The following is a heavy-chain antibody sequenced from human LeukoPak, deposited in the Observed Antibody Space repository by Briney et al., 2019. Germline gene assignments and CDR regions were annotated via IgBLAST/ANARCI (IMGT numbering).Heavy chain of an antibody. CDR2: IYHSGRT. Sequence: SETLSLTCTVSGYSISSGYYWGWIRQPPGKGLEWIGSIYHSGRTFYNPSLKSRVTISVDTSKNQFSLKLTSVTAADTAVYYCARQYSDILTGYHRGELYWYFDLWGRGTLVTVSS. D-gene: IGHD3-9*01. CDR3: ARQYSDILTGYHRGELYWYFDL. J-gene: IGHJ2*01. V-gene: IGHV4-38-2*02. CDR1: GYSISSGYY.